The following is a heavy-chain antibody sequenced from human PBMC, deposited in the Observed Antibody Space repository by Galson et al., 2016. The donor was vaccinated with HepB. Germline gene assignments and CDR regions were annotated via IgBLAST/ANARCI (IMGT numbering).Heavy chain of an antibody. CDR3: ARHGGGCRGGSSLYFICCDP. CDR1: GYSFTSYW. J-gene: IGHJ5*02. Sequence: QSGAEVKKPGESLTISCKGSGYSFTSYWISWVRQMPGKGLEWMGRIDPSDSYTDYSPSFQGHVTISADKSISTAYLQWGSLKASDTAIYYCARHGGGCRGGSSLYFICCDPWGQGTLVTVSS. V-gene: IGHV5-10-1*01. D-gene: IGHD2-15*01. CDR2: IDPSDSYT.